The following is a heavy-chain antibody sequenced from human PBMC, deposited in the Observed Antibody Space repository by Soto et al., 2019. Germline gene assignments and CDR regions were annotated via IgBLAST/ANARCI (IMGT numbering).Heavy chain of an antibody. CDR2: IFYSGST. J-gene: IGHJ4*02. CDR1: GGSISSSSYY. D-gene: IGHD4-4*01. Sequence: SETLSLTCTVSGGSISSSSYYWVWIRQPPGKGLEWIGSIFYSGSTYYNPSLKSRVTISVDTSKNQFSLKLTSVTAADTAVYYCARGMTTVTTLDYWGQGTLVTVSS. V-gene: IGHV4-39*07. CDR3: ARGMTTVTTLDY.